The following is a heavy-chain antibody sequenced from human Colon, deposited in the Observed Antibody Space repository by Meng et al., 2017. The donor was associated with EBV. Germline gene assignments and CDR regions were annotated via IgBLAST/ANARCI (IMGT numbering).Heavy chain of an antibody. CDR2: IDDSGNI. D-gene: IGHD3-22*01. CDR1: GGPFSGFY. V-gene: IGHV4-34*01. J-gene: IGHJ4*02. Sequence: QQQLQHLLAGLLPPSPTLSLTFTVYGGPFSGFYWTWIRQSPGKGMEWIGEIDDSGNIIYNPSLKSRVTISGDTSKNQFSLNVSSVTAADTAVYYCARSRWLLLQLWGQGTLVTVFS. CDR3: ARSRWLLLQL.